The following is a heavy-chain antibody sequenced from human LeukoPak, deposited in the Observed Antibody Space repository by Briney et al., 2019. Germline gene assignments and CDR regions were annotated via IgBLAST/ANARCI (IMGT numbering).Heavy chain of an antibody. CDR2: IRYDGSNK. Sequence: GGSLRLSCAASGFTFSSYGMHWVRQAPGKGLEWVAFIRYDGSNKYYADSVKGRFTISRDNSKNTLYLQMNSLRAEDTAVYYCAISLSGYQLYAFDIWGQGTMVTVSS. J-gene: IGHJ3*02. D-gene: IGHD5-12*01. CDR1: GFTFSSYG. V-gene: IGHV3-30*02. CDR3: AISLSGYQLYAFDI.